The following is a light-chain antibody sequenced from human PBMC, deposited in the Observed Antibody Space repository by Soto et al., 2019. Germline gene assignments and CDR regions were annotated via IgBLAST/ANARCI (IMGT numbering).Light chain of an antibody. Sequence: QSALTQPRSVSGSPGQSVAISCTTTTSDVGGYNYVSWYQQHPGKAPKLIIYDVNKRPSGVPDRFSGSKSGNTASLPISGLQADDEADYYCCSYTVSYVAFGGGTKLTVL. CDR1: TSDVGGYNY. V-gene: IGLV2-11*01. J-gene: IGLJ2*01. CDR3: CSYTVSYVA. CDR2: DVN.